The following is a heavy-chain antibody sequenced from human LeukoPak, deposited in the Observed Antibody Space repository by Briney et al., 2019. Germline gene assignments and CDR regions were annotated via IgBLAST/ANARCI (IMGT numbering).Heavy chain of an antibody. J-gene: IGHJ4*02. CDR3: ATGGSSGWYHFEY. Sequence: PGGSLRLSCAASGFTFTSYWMHWARQAPGKGLVWVSLINSDGSTTKYADSVKGRFTMSRDNAKNTLYLEMNSLRGEDTAVYYCATGGSSGWYHFEYWGQGTLVTVSS. D-gene: IGHD6-19*01. V-gene: IGHV3-74*03. CDR2: INSDGSTT. CDR1: GFTFTSYW.